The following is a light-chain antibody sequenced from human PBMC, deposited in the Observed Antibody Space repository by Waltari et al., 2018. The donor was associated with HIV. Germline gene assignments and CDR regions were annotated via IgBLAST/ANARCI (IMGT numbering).Light chain of an antibody. CDR3: SSYTNRDTVV. CDR1: SSDVGGYQY. J-gene: IGLJ2*01. Sequence: QSALSQPASVSGSFGQSITISCTGTSSDVGGYQYVSWYQQQPGKAPKLLISEVSKRPSGVSSRFSGSKSGNTASLTIFWLQAEDEADYYCSSYTNRDTVVFGGGTKLTVV. V-gene: IGLV2-14*03. CDR2: EVS.